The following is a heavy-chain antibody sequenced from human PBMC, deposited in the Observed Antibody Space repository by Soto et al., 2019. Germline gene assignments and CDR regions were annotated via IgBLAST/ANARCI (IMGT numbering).Heavy chain of an antibody. CDR2: IWYDGSNK. CDR3: ARDMEHTPLVQYFYYYYYGMDV. Sequence: GGSLRLSCAASGFTFSSYGMHWVRQAPGKGLEWVAVIWYDGSNKYYADSVKGRFTISRDNSKNTLYLQMNSLRAEDTAVYYCARDMEHTPLVQYFYYYYYGMDVWGQGTTVTVSS. J-gene: IGHJ6*02. D-gene: IGHD1-1*01. CDR1: GFTFSSYG. V-gene: IGHV3-33*01.